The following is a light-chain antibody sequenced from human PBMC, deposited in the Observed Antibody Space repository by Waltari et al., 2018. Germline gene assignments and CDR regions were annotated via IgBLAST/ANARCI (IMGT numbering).Light chain of an antibody. CDR2: DVS. Sequence: QSALTQPASVSGSPGQSITISHTGTSSYVGGYNFVPWYQQHPGKAPKVMIYDVSKRPSGVSNRFSGSKSGNTASLTIAGLQAEDEADYYCSSYTSSSTWVFGGGTKLTVL. CDR1: SSYVGGYNF. CDR3: SSYTSSSTWV. J-gene: IGLJ3*02. V-gene: IGLV2-14*01.